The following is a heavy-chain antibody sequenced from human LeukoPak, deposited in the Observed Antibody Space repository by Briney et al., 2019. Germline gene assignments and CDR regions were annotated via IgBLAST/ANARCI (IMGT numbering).Heavy chain of an antibody. V-gene: IGHV1-8*01. D-gene: IGHD3-22*01. Sequence: GASVKVSCKASGYTFTSYDINWVRQATGQGLEWMGWMNPNSGNTGYAQKFQGRVTMTRNTSISTAYMELSSLRSEDTAVYYCARRGATYYYDSSGYGKDWFDPWGQGTLVTVSS. CDR3: ARRGATYYYDSSGYGKDWFDP. J-gene: IGHJ5*02. CDR2: MNPNSGNT. CDR1: GYTFTSYD.